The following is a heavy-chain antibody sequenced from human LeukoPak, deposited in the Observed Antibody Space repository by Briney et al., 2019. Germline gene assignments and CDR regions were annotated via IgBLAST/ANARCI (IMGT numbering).Heavy chain of an antibody. CDR1: GFTFSTYD. J-gene: IGHJ4*02. D-gene: IGHD1-26*01. Sequence: GRSLRLSCVASGFTFSTYDMHWVRQAPGKGLEWVTVISYDATNKYYADSVKGRFTISRDNSKNTVYLQMDSLRAEDTAVYYCASGSPALDYWGQGTLVTVSS. V-gene: IGHV3-30-3*01. CDR2: ISYDATNK. CDR3: ASGSPALDY.